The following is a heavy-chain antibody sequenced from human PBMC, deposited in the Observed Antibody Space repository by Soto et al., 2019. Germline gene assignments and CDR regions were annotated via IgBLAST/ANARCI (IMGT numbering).Heavy chain of an antibody. D-gene: IGHD5-12*01. V-gene: IGHV4-61*01. CDR3: ARDSKRGYSGYDKLDY. CDR1: GGSVSSGSYY. J-gene: IGHJ4*02. CDR2: IYYSGST. Sequence: QVQLQESGPGLVKPSETLSLTCTVPGGSVSSGSYYWSWIRQPPGKGLEWIGYIYYSGSTNYNPSLKSRVTISVDTSKNQFSLKLTSVTAADTAVYYCARDSKRGYSGYDKLDYWGQGTLVTVSS.